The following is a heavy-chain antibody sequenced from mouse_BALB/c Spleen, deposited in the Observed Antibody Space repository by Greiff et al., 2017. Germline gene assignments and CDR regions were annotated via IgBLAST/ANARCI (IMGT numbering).Heavy chain of an antibody. Sequence: EVQRVESGAELVRSGASVKLSCTASGFNIKDYYMHWVKQRPEQGLEWIGWIDPENGDTEYAPKFQGKATMTADTSSNTAYLQLSSLTSEDTAVYYCNAPRGDGFLDYWGQGTTLTVSS. D-gene: IGHD2-3*01. CDR3: NAPRGDGFLDY. V-gene: IGHV14-4*02. J-gene: IGHJ2*01. CDR2: IDPENGDT. CDR1: GFNIKDYY.